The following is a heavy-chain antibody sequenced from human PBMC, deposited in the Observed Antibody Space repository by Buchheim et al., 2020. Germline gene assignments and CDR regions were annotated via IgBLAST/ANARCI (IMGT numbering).Heavy chain of an antibody. CDR2: IYHTGST. V-gene: IGHV4-4*02. CDR1: GGSISSSNW. Sequence: QVQLQESGPGLVKPSGTLSLTCAVSGGSISSSNWWSWVRQPPGKGLEWIGEIYHTGSTNYNPSLKSRVTISVDKSKNQFSLKLSSVTAADTAVYYCASALLTVTDSGLVGDNWFDPWGQGTL. D-gene: IGHD4-17*01. J-gene: IGHJ5*02. CDR3: ASALLTVTDSGLVGDNWFDP.